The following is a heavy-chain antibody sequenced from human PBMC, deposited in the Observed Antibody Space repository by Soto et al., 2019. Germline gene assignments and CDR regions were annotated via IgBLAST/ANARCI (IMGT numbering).Heavy chain of an antibody. J-gene: IGHJ4*02. CDR2: ISAYNGNT. CDR1: GYTFTSYG. CDR3: ARYGPGYDFWSGYYRHDY. Sequence: ASVKVSCKASGYTFTSYGISWVRQAPGQGLEWMGWISAYNGNTNYAQKLQGRVTMTTDTSTSTAYMELRSLRSDDTAVYYCARYGPGYDFWSGYYRHDYWGQGTLVTVSS. D-gene: IGHD3-3*01. V-gene: IGHV1-18*01.